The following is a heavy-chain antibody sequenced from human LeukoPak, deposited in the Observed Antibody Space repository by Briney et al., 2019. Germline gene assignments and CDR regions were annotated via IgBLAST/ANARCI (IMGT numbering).Heavy chain of an antibody. CDR3: ARDKVPGRGYYYHFDY. V-gene: IGHV1-2*02. D-gene: IGHD3-22*01. Sequence: ASVKVSCKASGYTFTGYYMHWVRQAPGQGLEWMGWINPNSGGTNYAQKFQGRVTMTRDTSISTAYMELSRLRSDDTAVYYCARDKVPGRGYYYHFDYWGQGTLVTVSS. CDR1: GYTFTGYY. CDR2: INPNSGGT. J-gene: IGHJ4*02.